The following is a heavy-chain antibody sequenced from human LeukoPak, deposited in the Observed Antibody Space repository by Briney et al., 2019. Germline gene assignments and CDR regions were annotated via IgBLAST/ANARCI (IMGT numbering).Heavy chain of an antibody. CDR3: ARDGGDYDIDY. CDR2: INPRGGST. CDR1: GYTFTSYG. Sequence: ASVKVSCKASGYTFTSYGISWVRQAPGQGLEWMAIINPRGGSTRYAQKFQGRVTMTRDTSTSTVYMEVSSLTSEDTAVYYCARDGGDYDIDYWGQGTLVTVSS. J-gene: IGHJ4*02. D-gene: IGHD3-9*01. V-gene: IGHV1-46*01.